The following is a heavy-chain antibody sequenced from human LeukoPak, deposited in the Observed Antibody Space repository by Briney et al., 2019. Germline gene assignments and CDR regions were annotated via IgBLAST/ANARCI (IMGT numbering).Heavy chain of an antibody. J-gene: IGHJ6*02. CDR1: GGSISSYC. Sequence: KSSETLSLTGTVSGGSISSYCWSWIRQPPGKGLEWIGYMYYSGSTKYNPSLKSRVTISVDTSKNQYSLKLSSVTAADTAVYYCARRALYYYGMDVWGQGTTVTVSS. CDR3: ARRALYYYGMDV. V-gene: IGHV4-59*08. CDR2: MYYSGST.